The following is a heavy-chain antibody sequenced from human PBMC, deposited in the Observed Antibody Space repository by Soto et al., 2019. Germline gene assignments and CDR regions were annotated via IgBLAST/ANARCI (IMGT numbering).Heavy chain of an antibody. Sequence: EVQLLESGGGLVQPGGSLRLSCAASGITISNYPMSWVRQAPGKGLDCVSGISGSGGRTYYADSAKGRFTISKDISRNSLSLQLDSLAVEDTAVYFCVKDDGGYPSTAPHWGQGTLVTVSS. J-gene: IGHJ4*02. V-gene: IGHV3-23*01. CDR1: GITISNYP. D-gene: IGHD3-22*01. CDR2: ISGSGGRT. CDR3: VKDDGGYPSTAPH.